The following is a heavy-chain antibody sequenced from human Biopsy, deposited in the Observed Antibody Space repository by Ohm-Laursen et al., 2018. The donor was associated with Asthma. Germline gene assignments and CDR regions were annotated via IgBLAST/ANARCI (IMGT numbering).Heavy chain of an antibody. CDR3: ARAISSSWWAVEY. CDR2: ITFDGSTK. CDR1: GFTFSNYA. J-gene: IGHJ4*02. Sequence: SLRLSFATPGFTFSNYAMAWVRPAPGKGGEGVGAITFDGSTKYFADSVKGRFTISRDNSKNTLYRQMNSLRAEDTAVYYWARAISSSWWAVEYWGQGTLVTVSS. V-gene: IGHV3-30*03. D-gene: IGHD6-6*01.